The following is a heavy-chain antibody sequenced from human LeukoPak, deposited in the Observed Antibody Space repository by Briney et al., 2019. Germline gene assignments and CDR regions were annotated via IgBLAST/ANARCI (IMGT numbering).Heavy chain of an antibody. V-gene: IGHV4-30-4*02. CDR1: GGSISSGDYY. CDR2: IYYSGST. Sequence: PSETLSLTCTVSGGSISSGDYYWSWIRQPPGKGLEWIGYIYYSGSTYYNPSLKSRVTISVDTSKNQFSLKLSSVTAADTAVYYCARVEGGSERFVSDWFDPWGQGTLVTVSS. CDR3: ARVEGGSERFVSDWFDP. D-gene: IGHD5-24*01. J-gene: IGHJ5*02.